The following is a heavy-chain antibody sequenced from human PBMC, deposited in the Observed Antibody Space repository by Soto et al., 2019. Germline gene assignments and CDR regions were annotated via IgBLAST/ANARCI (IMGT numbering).Heavy chain of an antibody. Sequence: GASVKVSCKASGYTFTSYYMHWVLQAPGQGLEWMGIINPSGGSTSYAQKFQGRVTMTRDTSTSTVYMELSSLRSEDTAVYYCARAATIFGVVIPSHYYYYGMDVWGQGTTVTVSS. CDR3: ARAATIFGVVIPSHYYYYGMDV. J-gene: IGHJ6*02. CDR2: INPSGGST. D-gene: IGHD3-3*01. V-gene: IGHV1-46*01. CDR1: GYTFTSYY.